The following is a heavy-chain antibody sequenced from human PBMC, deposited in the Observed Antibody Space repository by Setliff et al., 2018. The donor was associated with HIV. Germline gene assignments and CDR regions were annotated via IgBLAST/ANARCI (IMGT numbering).Heavy chain of an antibody. CDR2: VYPDDSDT. V-gene: IGHV5-51*01. Sequence: GESLTISCKGSGYNFSNYWIGWVRRMPGKGLEWMGIVYPDDSDTKYSPSFRGLFTISADKSVTTAYLQWSSLQAADTAIYYCARRRTSGSLLDAFDIWGQGTMVT. CDR3: ARRRTSGSLLDAFDI. D-gene: IGHD1-26*01. J-gene: IGHJ3*02. CDR1: GYNFSNYW.